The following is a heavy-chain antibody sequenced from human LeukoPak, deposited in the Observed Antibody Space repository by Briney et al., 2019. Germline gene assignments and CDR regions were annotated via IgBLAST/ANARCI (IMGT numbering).Heavy chain of an antibody. Sequence: ASVKVSCKASGYTFTGYYMHWVRQAPGQGLEWMGWINPNSGGTNYAQKFQGRVTMTRDTSISTAYMELSRLRSDDTAVYYCARACSNTSCFTNSFDYWGQGTLVTVSS. CDR1: GYTFTGYY. CDR2: INPNSGGT. D-gene: IGHD2-2*01. V-gene: IGHV1-2*02. J-gene: IGHJ4*02. CDR3: ARACSNTSCFTNSFDY.